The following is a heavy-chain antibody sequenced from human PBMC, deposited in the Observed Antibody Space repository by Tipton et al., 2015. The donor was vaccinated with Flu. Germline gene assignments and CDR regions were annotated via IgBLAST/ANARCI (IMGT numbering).Heavy chain of an antibody. CDR3: ARAPRGDGSGSL. V-gene: IGHV4-38-2*02. CDR1: GYSISSGYY. J-gene: IGHJ1*01. D-gene: IGHD3-10*01. Sequence: TLSLTCTVSGYSISSGYYCGWIRQPPGKGLEWIVSIYHSGSTYYNPSLKSRVTISVDTSKNQFSLKLSSVTAADTAVYYCARAPRGDGSGSLWGQGTLVTVSS. CDR2: IYHSGST.